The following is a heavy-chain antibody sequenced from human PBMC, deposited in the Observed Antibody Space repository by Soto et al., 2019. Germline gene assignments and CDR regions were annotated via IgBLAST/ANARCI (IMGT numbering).Heavy chain of an antibody. J-gene: IGHJ3*02. CDR1: GYTFINYY. Sequence: QVQLVQSGAEVKKPGASVKVSCKASGYTFINYYMHWVRQAPGQGLEWMGIINPNGGRTTYVQKFPGKVTMNRNTSTNTVNMELSSLRCEDTAEYYCAREKWLVRRNDPFDIWGQRTMVTVSS. CDR3: AREKWLVRRNDPFDI. CDR2: INPNGGRT. V-gene: IGHV1-46*01. D-gene: IGHD6-19*01.